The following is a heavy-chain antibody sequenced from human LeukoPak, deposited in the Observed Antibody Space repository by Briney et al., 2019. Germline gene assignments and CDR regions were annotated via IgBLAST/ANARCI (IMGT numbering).Heavy chain of an antibody. CDR2: LSHDGSHK. CDR3: AKALGDIVQGGITVPLYGMDV. D-gene: IGHD1-14*01. J-gene: IGHJ6*02. Sequence: GNSLRLSCAASGFTFTEYGIHWVRQAPGKGLEWVAVLSHDGSHKFYADSVKGRFTISRDNSKNTVHLLMNSLRADDTALYYCAKALGDIVQGGITVPLYGMDVWGQGATVTVSS. V-gene: IGHV3-30*18. CDR1: GFTFTEYG.